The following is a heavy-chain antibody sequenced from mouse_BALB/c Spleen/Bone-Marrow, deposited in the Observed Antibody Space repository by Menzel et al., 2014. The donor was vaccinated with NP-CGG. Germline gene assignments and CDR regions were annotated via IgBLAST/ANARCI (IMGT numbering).Heavy chain of an antibody. D-gene: IGHD2-4*01. CDR2: ITYSGST. J-gene: IGHJ3*01. Sequence: EVKLVESGPGLVKPSQSLSLTCTVTGYSITSDYAWSWIRQFPGNKLEWMGYITYSGSTSYNPSLKSRISTTRDTSKNQFFLQLNSVTTEDTATYFCAGIYDYDAVFAYWGQGTLVTVSA. V-gene: IGHV3-2*02. CDR3: AGIYDYDAVFAY. CDR1: GYSITSDYA.